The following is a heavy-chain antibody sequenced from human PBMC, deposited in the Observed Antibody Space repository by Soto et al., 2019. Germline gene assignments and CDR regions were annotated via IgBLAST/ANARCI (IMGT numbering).Heavy chain of an antibody. J-gene: IGHJ6*02. Sequence: GASVKVSCKASGGTFSSYTISWVRQAPGQGLEWMGRIIPILGIANYAQKFQGRVTITADKSTSTAYMELSSLRSEDTAVYYCARDVTYYYDSSGYYSGNLYYYYGMDVWGQGTTVTVS. CDR1: GGTFSSYT. CDR2: IIPILGIA. D-gene: IGHD3-22*01. CDR3: ARDVTYYYDSSGYYSGNLYYYYGMDV. V-gene: IGHV1-69*04.